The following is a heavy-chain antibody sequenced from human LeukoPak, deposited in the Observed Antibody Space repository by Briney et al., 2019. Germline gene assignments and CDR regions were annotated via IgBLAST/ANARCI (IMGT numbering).Heavy chain of an antibody. J-gene: IGHJ4*02. CDR1: GFTFSSYG. CDR2: ISGSGDNT. Sequence: PGGSLRLSCAASGFTFSSYGMSWVRQAPGKGLEWVSSISGSGDNTYYADSVKGRFAISRDNSKNTLYLQMNSLRAEDTAVYYCAKEPPYYYDSSGYSPFGYWGQGTLVTVSS. CDR3: AKEPPYYYDSSGYSPFGY. V-gene: IGHV3-23*01. D-gene: IGHD3-22*01.